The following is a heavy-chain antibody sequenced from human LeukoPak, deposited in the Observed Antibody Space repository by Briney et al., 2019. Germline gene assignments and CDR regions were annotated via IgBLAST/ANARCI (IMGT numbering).Heavy chain of an antibody. CDR1: GGSISSSSYY. Sequence: SETLSLTCTVSGGSISSSSYYWGWIRQPPGKGLEWIGSIYYSGSTYYNPSLKSRVTISLDTSKNQFSLKLSSVTAADTAVYYCARDFAAAGSAYYYHAMDVWGQGTTVTVSS. CDR3: ARDFAAAGSAYYYHAMDV. V-gene: IGHV4-39*07. D-gene: IGHD6-13*01. CDR2: IYYSGST. J-gene: IGHJ6*02.